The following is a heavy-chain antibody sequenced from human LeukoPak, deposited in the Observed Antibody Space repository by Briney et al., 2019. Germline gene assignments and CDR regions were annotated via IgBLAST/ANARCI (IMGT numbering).Heavy chain of an antibody. CDR3: ATDQENNWNPRAVFDI. D-gene: IGHD1-20*01. V-gene: IGHV1-24*01. J-gene: IGHJ3*02. CDR1: GYTLTELS. CDR2: FDPEDGET. Sequence: ASVKVSCKVSGYTLTELSMHWVRQAPGKGLEWMGGFDPEDGETIYAQKFQGRVTMTEDTSTDTAYMELSSLRSEDTAVYYCATDQENNWNPRAVFDIWGQGTMVTVSS.